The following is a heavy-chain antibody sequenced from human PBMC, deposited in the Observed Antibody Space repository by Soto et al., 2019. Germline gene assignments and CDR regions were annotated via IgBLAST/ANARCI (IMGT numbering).Heavy chain of an antibody. CDR1: GFIFGDHV. CDR3: ARGTHSYSGSNELDA. CDR2: ISGSGNSP. D-gene: IGHD1-26*01. V-gene: IGHV3-23*04. J-gene: IGHJ5*02. Sequence: EVQLVEYGGRLVQRGGSLRLSCSGSGFIFGDHVMDWVRQAPGKGLEWVAGISGSGNSPFFRDSVKGRFTISRDHSKNTVYLEMNNLRDEDSAMYFCARGTHSYSGSNELDAWGLGTLVTVSS.